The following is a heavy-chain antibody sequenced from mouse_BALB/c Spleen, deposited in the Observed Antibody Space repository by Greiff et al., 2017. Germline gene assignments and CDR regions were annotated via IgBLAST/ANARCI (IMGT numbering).Heavy chain of an antibody. Sequence: VMLVESGPGLVAPSQSLSITCTVSGFSLTSYGVHWVRQPPGKGLEWLGVIWAGGSTNYNSALMSRLSISKDNSKSQVFLKMNSLQTDDTAMYYCAGSYYGNYVAYWGQGTLVTVSA. J-gene: IGHJ3*01. CDR3: AGSYYGNYVAY. D-gene: IGHD2-10*01. CDR1: GFSLTSYG. V-gene: IGHV2-9*02. CDR2: IWAGGST.